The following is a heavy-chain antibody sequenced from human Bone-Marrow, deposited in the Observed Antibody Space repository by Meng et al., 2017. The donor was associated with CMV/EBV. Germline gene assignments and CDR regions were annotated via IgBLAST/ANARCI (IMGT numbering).Heavy chain of an antibody. CDR2: IIPIFGTA. J-gene: IGHJ3*02. CDR3: ARTGGDYVWGSYPPSSDAFDI. V-gene: IGHV1-69*05. CDR1: GGTFSSYA. Sequence: SVKVSCKASGGTFSSYAISWVRQAPGQGLEWMGGIIPIFGTANYAQKFQGRVTITTDESTSTAYMELSSLRSEDTAVYYCARTGGDYVWGSYPPSSDAFDIWGKGTMVTVSS. D-gene: IGHD3-16*02.